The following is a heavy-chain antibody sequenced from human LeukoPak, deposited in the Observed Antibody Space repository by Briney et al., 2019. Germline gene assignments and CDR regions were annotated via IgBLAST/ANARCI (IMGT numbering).Heavy chain of an antibody. CDR2: IYTSGST. Sequence: SETLSLTCTVSGGSISSYYWSWIRQPPGKGLEWIGYIYTSGSTNYNPSPKSRVTISVDTSKNQFSLKLSSVTAADTAVYYCARYEGVGYYYYYMDVWGKGTTVTVSS. D-gene: IGHD1-26*01. V-gene: IGHV4-4*09. CDR1: GGSISSYY. J-gene: IGHJ6*03. CDR3: ARYEGVGYYYYYMDV.